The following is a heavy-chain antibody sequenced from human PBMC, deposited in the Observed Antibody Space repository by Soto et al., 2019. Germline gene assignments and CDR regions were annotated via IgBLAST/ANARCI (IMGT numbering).Heavy chain of an antibody. CDR2: ISSISSTI. V-gene: IGHV3-48*01. Sequence: EVQLVESGGGLVQPGGSLRLSCAASGFTFSSYSMNWVRQAPGKGLEWVSYISSISSTIYYADSVKGRFTISRDNAKNSLYLQMNSLRAEDTAVYYCARFPPFGVVPGFDNWGQGTLVTVSS. CDR3: ARFPPFGVVPGFDN. J-gene: IGHJ4*02. CDR1: GFTFSSYS. D-gene: IGHD3-3*01.